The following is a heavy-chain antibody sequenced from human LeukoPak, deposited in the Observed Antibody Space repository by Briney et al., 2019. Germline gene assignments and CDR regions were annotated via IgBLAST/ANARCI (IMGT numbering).Heavy chain of an antibody. CDR2: TFYRSKWYE. Sequence: SQTLSLTCVISGDSFSSNTAVWNWIRQSPSRGLEWLGRTFYRSKWYEDYAPYVKGRITISPDTSKNQFSLKLSSVTAADTAVYYCARAVAAAALWYYFDYWGQGTLVTVSS. V-gene: IGHV6-1*01. CDR1: GDSFSSNTAV. J-gene: IGHJ4*02. D-gene: IGHD6-13*01. CDR3: ARAVAAAALWYYFDY.